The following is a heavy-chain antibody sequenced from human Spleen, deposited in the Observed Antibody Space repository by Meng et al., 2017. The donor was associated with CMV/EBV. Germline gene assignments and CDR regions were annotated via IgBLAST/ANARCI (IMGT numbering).Heavy chain of an antibody. D-gene: IGHD1-7*01. V-gene: IGHV1-69*05. J-gene: IGHJ4*02. CDR1: GDSFRIST. CDR3: ARTRYNWNYGRRGDDAPFDY. CDR2: IIPIFPTA. Sequence: SVKVSCKSSGDSFRISTLSWVRQAPGQGLEWMGGIIPIFPTANYAQKFQGRVTITTDESTSTAFMELSRLRSEDTAMYYCARTRYNWNYGRRGDDAPFDYWGQGTLVTVS.